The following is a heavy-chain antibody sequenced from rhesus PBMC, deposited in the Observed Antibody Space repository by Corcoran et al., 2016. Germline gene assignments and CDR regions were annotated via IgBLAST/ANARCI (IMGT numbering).Heavy chain of an antibody. J-gene: IGHJ5-2*01. CDR3: GRGAGGWSDTSLDV. D-gene: IGHD6S26*01. V-gene: IGHV4-73*01. CDR2: IDGNSPTP. Sequence: QVKLQQWGEGLMKPSETLSLTCAVYGGSISGFYFWTWIRRAPGKGREWIGNIDGNSPTPNTSPALKILVTISKNTFENQLSRGLSAGTAADTAAYTWGRGAGGWSDTSLDVWGPGVLVTVSS. CDR1: GGSISGFYF.